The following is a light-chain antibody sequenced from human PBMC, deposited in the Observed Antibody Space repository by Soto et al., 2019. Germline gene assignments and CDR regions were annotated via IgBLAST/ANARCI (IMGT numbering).Light chain of an antibody. J-gene: IGKJ5*01. Sequence: DIQMTQSPSTLSASVGDRVTITCRASQSISSWLAWYQQKPGKAPKLLIYDASSLESGVPSRFSGSGSGTKFTLTISSLQPDDFATYYCQQYHSYSITFGQGTRLEIK. CDR3: QQYHSYSIT. CDR1: QSISSW. CDR2: DAS. V-gene: IGKV1-5*01.